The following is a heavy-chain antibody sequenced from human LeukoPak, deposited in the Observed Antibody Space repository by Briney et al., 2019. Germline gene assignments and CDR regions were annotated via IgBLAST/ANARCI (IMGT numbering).Heavy chain of an antibody. J-gene: IGHJ4*02. CDR1: GGSISSSNYY. Sequence: SETLSLTCTVSGGSISSSNYYWGWIRQPPGKGLECIGSIYYSGRTYYNPSLKSRVTISVDTSKNQFSLKLSSVTAADTAVYYCARIEYSGPLDYWGQGTPVTVSS. CDR2: IYYSGRT. V-gene: IGHV4-39*07. CDR3: ARIEYSGPLDY. D-gene: IGHD1-26*01.